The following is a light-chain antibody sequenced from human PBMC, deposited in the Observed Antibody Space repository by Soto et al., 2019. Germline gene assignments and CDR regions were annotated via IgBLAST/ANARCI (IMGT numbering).Light chain of an antibody. Sequence: DIQMTQSPSSVSASVGDRVTITCRASQSISSWLAWYQQKPGTVPKLLIYAASSLQSGVPSRFSGSGAGTEVPLTITSLQPEDFGTDYCQQGDSFPITFGEGTRLEIK. V-gene: IGKV1-12*01. J-gene: IGKJ5*01. CDR3: QQGDSFPIT. CDR2: AAS. CDR1: QSISSW.